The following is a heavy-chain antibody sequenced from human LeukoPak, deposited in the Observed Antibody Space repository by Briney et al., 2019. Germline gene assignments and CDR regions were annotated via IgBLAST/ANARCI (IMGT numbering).Heavy chain of an antibody. J-gene: IGHJ3*02. V-gene: IGHV3-9*01. CDR2: ITWNSGIK. CDR1: GLTFDDYT. D-gene: IGHD3-16*01. Sequence: GGSLRLSCAASGLTFDDYTMHWVRQAPGKGLEWVSYITWNSGIKGYADSVKGRFTISRDNAKNSLVLQMNSLRVEDTALYYCAKLGGAFDIWGQGTMVIVSS. CDR3: AKLGGAFDI.